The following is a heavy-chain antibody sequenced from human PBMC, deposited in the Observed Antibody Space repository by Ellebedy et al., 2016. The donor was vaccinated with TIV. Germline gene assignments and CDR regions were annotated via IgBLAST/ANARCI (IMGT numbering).Heavy chain of an antibody. CDR1: GFTFKSYT. V-gene: IGHV3-21*01. CDR3: ARDASGSYYAEFVWFDP. D-gene: IGHD3-10*01. J-gene: IGHJ5*02. Sequence: GESLKISXAASGFTFKSYTVNWVRQAPGKGLEWVSSISPGSTYIYYADSVKGRFTISRDNAKNSVYLQMNSLRAEDTAVYYCARDASGSYYAEFVWFDPWGQGTLVTVSS. CDR2: ISPGSTYI.